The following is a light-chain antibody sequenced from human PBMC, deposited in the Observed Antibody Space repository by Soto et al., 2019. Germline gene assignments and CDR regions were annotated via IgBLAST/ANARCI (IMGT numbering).Light chain of an antibody. CDR3: QQYNSYRWT. V-gene: IGKV1-5*03. CDR1: QSISNY. CDR2: KAS. Sequence: DIQMTQSPSTLSSSVGDRVTITCRASQSISNYLSWYQQKPGNAPKLMIYKASSVESGVPSSFSGSGSGTEFPLTISSLQPDDFATYYCQQYNSYRWTFGLGTKVE. J-gene: IGKJ1*01.